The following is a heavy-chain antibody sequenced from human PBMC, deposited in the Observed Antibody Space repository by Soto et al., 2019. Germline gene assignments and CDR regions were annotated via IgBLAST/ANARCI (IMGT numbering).Heavy chain of an antibody. CDR1: GYTFTSYA. CDR2: INAGNGNT. J-gene: IGHJ6*02. V-gene: IGHV1-3*01. Sequence: ASVKVSCKASGYTFTSYAMHWVRQAPGQRLEWMGWINAGNGNTKYSQKFQGRVTITRDTSASTAYMELSSVTAADTAVFFCARGRLPYPYSSSGGMDVWGQGTTVTVSS. D-gene: IGHD6-6*01. CDR3: ARGRLPYPYSSSGGMDV.